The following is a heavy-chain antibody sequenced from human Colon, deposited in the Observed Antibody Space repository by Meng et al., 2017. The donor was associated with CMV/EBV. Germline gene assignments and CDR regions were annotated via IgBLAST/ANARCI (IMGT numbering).Heavy chain of an antibody. D-gene: IGHD3-10*02. V-gene: IGHV3-21*01. CDR2: SRRGDNYM. Sequence: EVQLVAYGGGLVAPGGSLSFCCDASGFSFDTYTMNWVRQAPGKGLEWISSSRRGDNYMFYAESVRGRFTIAIDNAKNTVFLQRNSLRAEDTAMYFCASKYRMFDSDWGQGTLVTVSS. CDR1: GFSFDTYT. J-gene: IGHJ4*02. CDR3: ASKYRMFDSD.